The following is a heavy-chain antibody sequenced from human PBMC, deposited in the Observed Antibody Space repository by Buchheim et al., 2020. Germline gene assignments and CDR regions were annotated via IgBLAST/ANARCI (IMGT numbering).Heavy chain of an antibody. V-gene: IGHV3-33*01. Sequence: QVQLVESGGGVVQPGRSLRLSCAASGFTFSSYGMHWVRQAPGKGLEWVAVICYGGSYIYYADSVKGRFTISRDNYKNTLYLQMNSLRSEGTAVLYFARDMQQQPLPVTYGMDVWGQGTT. J-gene: IGHJ6*02. D-gene: IGHD6-13*01. CDR3: ARDMQQQPLPVTYGMDV. CDR2: ICYGGSYI. CDR1: GFTFSSYG.